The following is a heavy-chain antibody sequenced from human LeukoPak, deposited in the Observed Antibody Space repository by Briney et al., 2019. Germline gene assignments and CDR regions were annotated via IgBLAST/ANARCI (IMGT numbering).Heavy chain of an antibody. D-gene: IGHD5-18*01. V-gene: IGHV4-34*01. CDR2: INHSGST. J-gene: IGHJ6*03. CDR3: ARFSEGYGYGLYMDV. Sequence: SETLSLTCAVYGGSFSGYYWSWIRQPPGKGLEWIGEINHSGSTNYNPSLKSRVTISVDTSKNQFSLKLSSVTAADTAVYYCARFSEGYGYGLYMDVWGKGTTVTVSS. CDR1: GGSFSGYY.